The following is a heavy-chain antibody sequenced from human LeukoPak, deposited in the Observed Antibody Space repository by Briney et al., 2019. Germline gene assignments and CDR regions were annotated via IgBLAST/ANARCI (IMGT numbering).Heavy chain of an antibody. CDR2: IYPGDSDT. J-gene: IGHJ3*02. CDR1: GYSFTSYW. CDR3: ARRYCSGGSCYPIDAFDI. D-gene: IGHD2-15*01. Sequence: GESLKISCKGSGYSFTSYWIGRVRQMPGKGLEWMGIIYPGDSDTRYSPSFQGQVTISADKSISTAYLQWSSLKASDTAMYYCARRYCSGGSCYPIDAFDIWGQGTMVTVSS. V-gene: IGHV5-51*01.